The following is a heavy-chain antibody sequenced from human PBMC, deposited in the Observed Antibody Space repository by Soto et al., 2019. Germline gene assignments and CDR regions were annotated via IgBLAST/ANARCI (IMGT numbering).Heavy chain of an antibody. Sequence: QVQLEQSGAEVKKPGASVKVSCKASGYTFTTYDINWVRQATGQGLEWMGWMNPNSGNTGYAQKFQGRVTMTRDTSXXTAYMELSSLRSEDTAVYYCARGWGRWPHEKPGDYWGQGTLVTVSS. CDR3: ARGWGRWPHEKPGDY. D-gene: IGHD3-16*01. CDR1: GYTFTTYD. CDR2: MNPNSGNT. V-gene: IGHV1-8*01. J-gene: IGHJ4*02.